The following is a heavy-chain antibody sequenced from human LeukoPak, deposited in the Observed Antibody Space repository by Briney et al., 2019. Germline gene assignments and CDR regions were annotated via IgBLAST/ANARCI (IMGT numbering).Heavy chain of an antibody. D-gene: IGHD1-7*01. CDR1: GGSISSYY. Sequence: PSETLSLTCTVSGGSISSYYWSWIRQPPGKGLEWIGYIYYSGSTNYNPSLKSRVTISVDTSKNQFSLKLSSVTAADTAVYYCARGLELHYYYYMDVWGKGTTVTVSS. CDR3: ARGLELHYYYYMDV. V-gene: IGHV4-59*01. J-gene: IGHJ6*03. CDR2: IYYSGST.